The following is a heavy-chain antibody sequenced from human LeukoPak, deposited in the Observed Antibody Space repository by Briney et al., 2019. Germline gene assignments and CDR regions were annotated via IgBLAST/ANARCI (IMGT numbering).Heavy chain of an antibody. V-gene: IGHV3-9*01. J-gene: IGHJ4*02. CDR3: AKAGTITGAGSGFDY. D-gene: IGHD3-10*01. CDR2: ISWNSGSI. CDR1: GFTFDDYA. Sequence: PGGSLRLSCAASGFTFDDYAMHWVRQAPGQGLEWVSGISWNSGSIGYADSVKGRFTISRDNAKNSLYLQMNSLRAEDTALYYCAKAGTITGAGSGFDYWGQGTLVTVSS.